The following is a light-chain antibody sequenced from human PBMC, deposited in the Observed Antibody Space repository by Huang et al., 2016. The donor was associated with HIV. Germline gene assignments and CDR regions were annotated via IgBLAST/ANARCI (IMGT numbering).Light chain of an antibody. J-gene: IGKJ5*01. CDR2: DAS. Sequence: EIVLTQSPTTLSLSPGERATLSCRASQSVNRYLACYQHKPGQAPRLLIYDASNRATGIPARFSGSGSGTDFTLTISSLEPEDFAVYYCQQRSNWPPITFGQGTRLEIK. CDR3: QQRSNWPPIT. CDR1: QSVNRY. V-gene: IGKV3-11*01.